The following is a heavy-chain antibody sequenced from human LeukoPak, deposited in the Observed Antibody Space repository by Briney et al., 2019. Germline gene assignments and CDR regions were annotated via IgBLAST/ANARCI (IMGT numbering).Heavy chain of an antibody. CDR3: ARQDNFPYDFWSGYAILLDY. D-gene: IGHD3-3*01. Sequence: PSETLSLTCTVSGGSISSSSYYWGWIRQPPGKGLEWIGSIYYSGSTYYNPSLKSRVTISVDTSKNQFSLKLSSVTAADTAVYYCARQDNFPYDFWSGYAILLDYWGQGTLVTVSS. CDR2: IYYSGST. CDR1: GGSISSSSYY. J-gene: IGHJ4*02. V-gene: IGHV4-39*01.